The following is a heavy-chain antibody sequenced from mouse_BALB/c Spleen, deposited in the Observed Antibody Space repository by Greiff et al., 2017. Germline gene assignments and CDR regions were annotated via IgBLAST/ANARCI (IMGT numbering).Heavy chain of an antibody. D-gene: IGHD2-4*01. Sequence: EVQLVESGGGLVKPGGSLKLSCAASGFTFSSYAMSWVRQTPEKRLEWVASISSGGSTYYPDSVKGRFTISRDNARNILYLQMSSLRSEDTAMYYCARVYYDYEEGFAYWGQGTLVTVSA. J-gene: IGHJ3*01. CDR1: GFTFSSYA. CDR2: ISSGGST. CDR3: ARVYYDYEEGFAY. V-gene: IGHV5-6-5*01.